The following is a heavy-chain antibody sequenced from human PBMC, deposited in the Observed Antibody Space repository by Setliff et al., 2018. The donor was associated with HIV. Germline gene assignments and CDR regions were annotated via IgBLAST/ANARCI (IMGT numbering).Heavy chain of an antibody. CDR1: RFTFSNYW. V-gene: IGHV3-15*01. Sequence: GGSLRLSCAASRFTFSNYWMSWVRQAPGEGLEWVGHMNSKTRGGAPDYAAPVKGRFTISRDDSQNMVYLQMNSLKTEDTAMYYCTPIHNYTDHCPDSWGQGTLVTVSS. CDR3: TPIHNYTDHCPDS. D-gene: IGHD2-21*02. CDR2: MNSKTRGGAP. J-gene: IGHJ5*01.